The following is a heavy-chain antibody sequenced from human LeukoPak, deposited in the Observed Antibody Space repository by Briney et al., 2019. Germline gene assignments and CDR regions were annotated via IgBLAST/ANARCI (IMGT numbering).Heavy chain of an antibody. CDR2: IRYDGGEE. D-gene: IGHD5-24*01. J-gene: IGHJ3*02. CDR1: GFTFSRYG. V-gene: IGHV3-33*01. CDR3: ARESGYNPEPVAFDI. Sequence: GGSLRLSCSGTGFTFSRYGIHWVRQAPGEGLEWVAVIRYDGGEEYYADSVRGRFTISRDNSKNTVYLQMNNLRAEDTALYYCARESGYNPEPVAFDIWGQGTTVTVSS.